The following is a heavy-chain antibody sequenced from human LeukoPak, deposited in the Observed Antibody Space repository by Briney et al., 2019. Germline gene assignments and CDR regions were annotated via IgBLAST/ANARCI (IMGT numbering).Heavy chain of an antibody. J-gene: IGHJ3*02. CDR3: ASPLGYSYGIGGAFGAFDI. CDR1: GGSISSSSYY. Sequence: PSETLSLTCTVSGGSISSSSYYWGWIRQPPGKGLEWIGSIYYSGSTYYNPSLKSRVTISVDTSKNQFSLKLSSVTAADTAVYYCASPLGYSYGIGGAFGAFDIWGQGTMVTVSS. D-gene: IGHD5-18*01. V-gene: IGHV4-39*07. CDR2: IYYSGST.